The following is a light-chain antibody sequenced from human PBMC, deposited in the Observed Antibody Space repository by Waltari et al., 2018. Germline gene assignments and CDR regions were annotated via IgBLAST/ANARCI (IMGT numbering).Light chain of an antibody. Sequence: EIVMPQSPAPLSVSPGERAPLSCRASQSVSSNLAWYQQKPGQEPRILINGASTRATGITARFSGSGSGTEFTLTISSLQSEDFAVYYCQQYNNWPPITFGQGTRLEIK. CDR2: GAS. CDR3: QQYNNWPPIT. J-gene: IGKJ5*01. CDR1: QSVSSN. V-gene: IGKV3-15*01.